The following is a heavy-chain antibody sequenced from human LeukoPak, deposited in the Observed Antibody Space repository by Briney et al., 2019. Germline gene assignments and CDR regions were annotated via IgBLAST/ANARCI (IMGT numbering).Heavy chain of an antibody. CDR3: ARDLGDYSFDY. CDR2: IWYDGSNK. J-gene: IGHJ4*02. V-gene: IGHV3-33*01. Sequence: PGRSLRLSCAASGFTFSSYGMHWVRQAPGKGLEWVAAIWYDGSNKYYADSVKGRFTISRDNSKNTLYLQMNSLRAEDTAVYYCARDLGDYSFDYWGQGTLVTVSS. D-gene: IGHD4-17*01. CDR1: GFTFSSYG.